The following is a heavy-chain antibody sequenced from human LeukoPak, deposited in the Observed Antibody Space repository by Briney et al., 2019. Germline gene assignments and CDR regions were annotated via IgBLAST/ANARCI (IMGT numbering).Heavy chain of an antibody. CDR2: IRQDGSEK. D-gene: IGHD2-15*01. CDR1: GFTFPNYW. CDR3: ARAYCSGDTCYSATD. Sequence: GGSLRLSCAASGFTFPNYWMSWVRQAPGKGLEWVANIRQDGSEKFYVDSVKGRFTISRDNDKSSLYLQMNSLRAEDTAVYYCARAYCSGDTCYSATDWGQGTLVTVSS. J-gene: IGHJ4*02. V-gene: IGHV3-7*01.